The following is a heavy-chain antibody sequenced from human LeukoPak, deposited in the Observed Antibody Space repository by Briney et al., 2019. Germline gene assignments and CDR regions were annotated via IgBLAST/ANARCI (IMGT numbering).Heavy chain of an antibody. V-gene: IGHV4-39*02. CDR3: ARPAARGYYYYYMDV. CDR2: IYYSGST. D-gene: IGHD2-2*01. J-gene: IGHJ6*03. CDR1: GGSISGSSYY. Sequence: PSGTLSLTCTVSGGSISGSSYYWGWIRQPPGKGLEWIGTIYYSGSTYYNPSLKSRVTISVDASKNHFSLKLTSVTAADTAVYYCARPAARGYYYYYMDVWGKGTTVTVSS.